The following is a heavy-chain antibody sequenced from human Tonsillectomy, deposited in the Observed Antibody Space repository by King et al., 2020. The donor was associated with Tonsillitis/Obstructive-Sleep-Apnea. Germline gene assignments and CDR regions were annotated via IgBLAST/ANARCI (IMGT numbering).Heavy chain of an antibody. CDR1: GFTFSSYW. CDR2: IKQDGSEK. V-gene: IGHV3-7*03. Sequence: VQLVESGGGLVQPGGSLRLSCAASGFTFSSYWMSWVRQAPGKGLEWVANIKQDGSEKYYVDSVKGRFTISRDNAKNSLYLQMNSLRAEDTAVYYCARYDFWSGYYSGNYFDYWGQGTLVTVSS. J-gene: IGHJ4*02. CDR3: ARYDFWSGYYSGNYFDY. D-gene: IGHD3-3*01.